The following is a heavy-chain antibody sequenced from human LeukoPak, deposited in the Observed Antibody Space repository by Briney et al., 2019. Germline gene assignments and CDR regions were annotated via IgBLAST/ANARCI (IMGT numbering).Heavy chain of an antibody. V-gene: IGHV3-66*02. CDR2: IYSGGYT. CDR1: GFTVSSSY. J-gene: IGHJ4*02. D-gene: IGHD3-16*01. CDR3: ARDRHSRNRVGEVYYFDY. Sequence: GGSLRLSCAVSGFTVSSSYMSWVRQAPGKGLEWVSVIYSGGYTYYADSVKGRFTISRDNSKNTLYLQMDSPRPEDTAVYYCARDRHSRNRVGEVYYFDYWGQGTLVTVSS.